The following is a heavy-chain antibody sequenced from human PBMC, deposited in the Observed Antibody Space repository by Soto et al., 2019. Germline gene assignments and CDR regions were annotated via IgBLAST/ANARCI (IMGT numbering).Heavy chain of an antibody. V-gene: IGHV1-8*01. J-gene: IGHJ4*02. D-gene: IGHD1-26*01. CDR2: MQPSTGRT. CDR3: ARGVSAGVDY. Sequence: QVQLVQSGAEVREPGASVKVSCKASGYSFTSLDINWVRQTAGQGLEWMGWMQPSTGRTGYAQKFQGRVTMTRDTYINTAYMELTTLTSDDTAFYYCARGVSAGVDYWGQGTLVPVSS. CDR1: GYSFTSLD.